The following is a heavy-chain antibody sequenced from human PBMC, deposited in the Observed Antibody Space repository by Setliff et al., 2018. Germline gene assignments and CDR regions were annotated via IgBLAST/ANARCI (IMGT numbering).Heavy chain of an antibody. CDR3: ARGAIFYYFDY. CDR2: INHSGSA. Sequence: LSLTCAVYGASFTGYYWIWIRQPPGKGLEWIGEINHSGSANYNPSLKSRVTMSVDTSKNRFSLKVSSVTAADTAVYYCARGAIFYYFDYWGQGTLVTVSS. J-gene: IGHJ4*02. V-gene: IGHV4-34*01. D-gene: IGHD3-9*01. CDR1: GASFTGYY.